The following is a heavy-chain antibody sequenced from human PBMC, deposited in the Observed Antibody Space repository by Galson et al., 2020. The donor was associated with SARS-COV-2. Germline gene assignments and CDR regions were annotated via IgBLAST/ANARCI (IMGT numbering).Heavy chain of an antibody. CDR1: GDSVRSAGYY. D-gene: IGHD1-1*01. V-gene: IGHV4-61*02. Sequence: SETLSLTCPVSGDSVRSAGYYWSWIRLPAGKGLEWIGRIHNSGRTSYNPSLKSRLTISIDTSKNQFSLKLTSVTAADTAVYYCARDSRTNGNWIDPWGQGTLVTVSS. CDR2: IHNSGRT. J-gene: IGHJ5*02. CDR3: ARDSRTNGNWIDP.